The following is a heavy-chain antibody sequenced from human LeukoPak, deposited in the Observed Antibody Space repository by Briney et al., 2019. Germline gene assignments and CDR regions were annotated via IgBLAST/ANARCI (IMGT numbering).Heavy chain of an antibody. CDR2: INHSGST. CDR3: ARHGDILTGYYSFRY. J-gene: IGHJ4*02. V-gene: IGHV4-34*01. Sequence: TSETLSLTCAVYGGSFSGYYWSWIRQPPGKGLEWIGEINHSGSTNYNPSLKSRVTISVDTSKNQFSLKLSSVTAADTAVYYCARHGDILTGYYSFRYWGQGTLVTVSS. CDR1: GGSFSGYY. D-gene: IGHD3-9*01.